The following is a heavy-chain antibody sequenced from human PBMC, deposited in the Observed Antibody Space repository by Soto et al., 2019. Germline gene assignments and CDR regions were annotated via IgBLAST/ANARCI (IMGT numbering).Heavy chain of an antibody. CDR2: INHSGST. CDR3: ARAQYCSGGSCYLGNNWFDP. D-gene: IGHD2-15*01. J-gene: IGHJ5*02. Sequence: QVQLQQWGAGLLKPSETLSLTCAVYGGSFSGYYWSWIRQPPGKGLEWIGEINHSGSTNYNPSLKSRVTISVDTSKNQFSLRLSSVTAADTAVYYCARAQYCSGGSCYLGNNWFDPRGQGTLVTVSS. V-gene: IGHV4-34*01. CDR1: GGSFSGYY.